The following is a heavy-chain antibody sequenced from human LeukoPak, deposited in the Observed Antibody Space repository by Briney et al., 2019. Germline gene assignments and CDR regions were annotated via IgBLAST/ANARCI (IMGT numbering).Heavy chain of an antibody. CDR3: AKCSGGTCYSSLDY. V-gene: IGHV3-23*01. J-gene: IGHJ4*02. CDR2: IRGSGGST. D-gene: IGHD2-15*01. CDR1: GFTFSSYA. Sequence: QSGGSLRLSCAASGFTFSSYAMSWVRQAPGKGLEWVSGIRGSGGSTYYADSVKGRFTISRDNSKNTLYLQMNSLRAGDTAVYYCAKCSGGTCYSSLDYWGQGTLVTVSS.